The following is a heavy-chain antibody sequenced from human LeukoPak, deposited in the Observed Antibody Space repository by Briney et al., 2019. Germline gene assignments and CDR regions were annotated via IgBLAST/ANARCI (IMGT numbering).Heavy chain of an antibody. CDR2: IYTSGGTSGST. V-gene: IGHV4-61*02. J-gene: IGHJ4*02. CDR3: ARDGTTGTTI. Sequence: PSQTLSLTCTVSGGSISSGNYYWSWIRQPAGKGLEYIGRIYTSGGTSGSTYYNPSLKSRVTISVDTSKNQFSLKLSSVTAADTAVYYCARDGTTGTTIWGQGTLVTVSS. CDR1: GGSISSGNYY. D-gene: IGHD1-7*01.